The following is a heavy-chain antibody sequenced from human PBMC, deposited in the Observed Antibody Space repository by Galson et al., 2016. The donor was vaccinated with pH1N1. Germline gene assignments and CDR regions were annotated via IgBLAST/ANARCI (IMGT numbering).Heavy chain of an antibody. CDR3: AHRGTIFEEYYFDY. Sequence: ALVKPTQPFTLTCTFSGFSLSTSGVGVGWIRQPPGKALEWLALIYWDDDNRYSTSLKRRLTITKNTSKNHVVLTMTNMDPVDTATYYCAHRGTIFEEYYFDYWGQGTLVTVSS. V-gene: IGHV2-5*02. CDR2: IYWDDDN. J-gene: IGHJ4*02. D-gene: IGHD3-3*01. CDR1: GFSLSTSGVG.